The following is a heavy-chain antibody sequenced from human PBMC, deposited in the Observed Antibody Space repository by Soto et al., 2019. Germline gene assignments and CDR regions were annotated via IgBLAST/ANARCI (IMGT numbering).Heavy chain of an antibody. CDR3: ARDYYDSSGYYYTLDY. Sequence: PSETLSLTCTVSGGSVSSGSYYWSWIRQPPGKGLEWIGYIYYSGSTNYNPSLKSRVTISVDTSKNQFSLKLSSVTAADTAVYYCARDYYDSSGYYYTLDYWGQGTLVTVSS. CDR2: IYYSGST. V-gene: IGHV4-61*01. CDR1: GGSVSSGSYY. D-gene: IGHD3-22*01. J-gene: IGHJ4*02.